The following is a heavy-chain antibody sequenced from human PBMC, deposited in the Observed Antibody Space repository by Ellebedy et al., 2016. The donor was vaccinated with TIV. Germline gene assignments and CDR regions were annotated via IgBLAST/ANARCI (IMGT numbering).Heavy chain of an antibody. CDR1: GFSFKTDA. V-gene: IGHV3-21*01. CDR2: IRSGGVYV. J-gene: IGHJ4*02. D-gene: IGHD6-13*01. CDR3: ARANQQLPRVVAF. Sequence: PGGSLRLSCLASGFSFKTDAMNWVRQPPGQGLEWVASIRSGGVYVWYGDSVKGRFTISRDNAKNTLYLQMNSLTAEDTAIYYCARANQQLPRVVAFWGQGTLVTVSS.